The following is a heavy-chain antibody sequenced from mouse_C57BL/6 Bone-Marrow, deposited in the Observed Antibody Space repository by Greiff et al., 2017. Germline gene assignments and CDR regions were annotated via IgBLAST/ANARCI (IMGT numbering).Heavy chain of an antibody. D-gene: IGHD2-2*01. Sequence: EVQRVESGEGLVKPGGSLKLSCAASGFTFSSYAMSWVRQTPEKRLEWVAYISSGGDYIYYADTVKGRFTISRDNARNTLYLQMSSLKSEDTAMYYCTRYTMVTTEAWFAYWGQGTLVTVSA. CDR1: GFTFSSYA. CDR3: TRYTMVTTEAWFAY. V-gene: IGHV5-9-1*02. CDR2: ISSGGDYI. J-gene: IGHJ3*01.